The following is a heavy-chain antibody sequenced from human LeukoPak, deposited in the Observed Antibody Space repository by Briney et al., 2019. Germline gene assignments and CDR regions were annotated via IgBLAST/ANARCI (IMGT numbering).Heavy chain of an antibody. D-gene: IGHD4-17*01. J-gene: IGHJ4*02. CDR1: GFIFSSFA. CDR3: AKARTTVTTPHY. V-gene: IGHV3-23*01. CDR2: ISGSGTNT. Sequence: GGSLRLSCAASGFIFSSFAMTWVRQAPGKGLEWVSAISGSGTNTYYADSVKGRFTISRDNSKNTLYLQMNSLGAGDTAIYYCAKARTTVTTPHYWGQGTLVTVSS.